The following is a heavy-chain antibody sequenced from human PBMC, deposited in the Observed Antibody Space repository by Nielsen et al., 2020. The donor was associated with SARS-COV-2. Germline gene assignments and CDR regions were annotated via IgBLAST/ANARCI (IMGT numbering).Heavy chain of an antibody. J-gene: IGHJ3*01. V-gene: IGHV5-51*01. CDR2: IYPGDSDT. Sequence: GESLKISCKGSGYSCTSYWIGWVRQMPGKGLGWMGIIYPGDSDTRYSPSLQGQVTISAGESISTAYLQWNSLRASATAMYYCTRISVESSIINPFDLWGQGTMVTVSS. D-gene: IGHD5-24*01. CDR3: TRISVESSIINPFDL. CDR1: GYSCTSYW.